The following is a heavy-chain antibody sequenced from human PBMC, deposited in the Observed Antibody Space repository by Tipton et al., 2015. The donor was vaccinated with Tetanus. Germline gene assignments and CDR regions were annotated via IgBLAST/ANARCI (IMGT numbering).Heavy chain of an antibody. D-gene: IGHD3-16*01. CDR2: FKSKTDGGTT. Sequence: SLRLSCAASGFTFSNAWMSWVRQAPGKGLEWVGRFKSKTDGGTTDYAAPVKDRFTITREDSNNTLYLEMSSLKTEDSGVYYCTTSGAGAFGGDYWGQGNLVTVSS. J-gene: IGHJ4*02. V-gene: IGHV3-15*01. CDR3: TTSGAGAFGGDY. CDR1: GFTFSNAW.